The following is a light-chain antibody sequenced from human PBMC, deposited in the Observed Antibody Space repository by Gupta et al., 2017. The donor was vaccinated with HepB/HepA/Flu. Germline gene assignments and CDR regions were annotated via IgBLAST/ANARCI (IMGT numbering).Light chain of an antibody. V-gene: IGLV2-14*03. Sequence: QSALTQPASVSGSPGQSLTISCTGTSSDVGGYNFVSWYQQHPGKAPKLLIYDAYNRPSGISDRFSGSKSGNTASLTISGLQAEDEADYYCNSYTSSSTVLFGGGTKLTVL. J-gene: IGLJ2*01. CDR3: NSYTSSSTVL. CDR1: SSDVGGYNF. CDR2: DAY.